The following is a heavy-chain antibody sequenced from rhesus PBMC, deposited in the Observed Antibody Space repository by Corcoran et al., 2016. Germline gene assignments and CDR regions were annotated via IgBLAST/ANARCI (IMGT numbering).Heavy chain of an antibody. CDR2: IYVSSGTT. J-gene: IGHJ4*01. CDR3: ARDTRIYFDY. Sequence: QVQLRESGPGVVKPSETLSLTCAVSGYSISSGYDWSWIRQPPGKGLEWIGYIYVSSGTTNDNPSLKNRVTISKDTSKNQFSLKLSAVTAADTAVYYCARDTRIYFDYWGQGVLVTVSS. D-gene: IGHD2-15*01. V-gene: IGHV4-76*01. CDR1: GYSISSGYD.